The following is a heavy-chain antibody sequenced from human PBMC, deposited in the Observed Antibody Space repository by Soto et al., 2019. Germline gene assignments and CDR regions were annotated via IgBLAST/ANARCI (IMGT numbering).Heavy chain of an antibody. J-gene: IGHJ4*01. CDR3: AKGRGGSGSLTPRVDF. V-gene: IGHV3-23*01. CDR2: ISGGGDTT. D-gene: IGHD3-10*01. CDR1: GFTFNNYA. Sequence: EVQLLESGGGLVQPGGSLRLSCAASGFTFNNYAMTWVRQAPGKGLEWVSAISGGGDTTSYADSVKGRFTVSRDGSKNTLYLQMSSLRAEDTALYYCAKGRGGSGSLTPRVDFWGHETLVTVSS.